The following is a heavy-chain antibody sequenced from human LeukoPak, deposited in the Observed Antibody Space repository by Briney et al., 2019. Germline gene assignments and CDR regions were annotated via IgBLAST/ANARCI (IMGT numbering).Heavy chain of an antibody. D-gene: IGHD2-15*01. Sequence: GASVKVSCKASGYTFTSLDISWVRQANGQGLEWLGWMNPKNGNTGYAQKFRGRVTITRDTSESIAYMELSGLRSDDTAVYYCARDPPTCSGGSCYSVNYFDYWGQGTLVTVSS. CDR3: ARDPPTCSGGSCYSVNYFDY. V-gene: IGHV1-8*03. CDR2: MNPKNGNT. CDR1: GYTFTSLD. J-gene: IGHJ4*02.